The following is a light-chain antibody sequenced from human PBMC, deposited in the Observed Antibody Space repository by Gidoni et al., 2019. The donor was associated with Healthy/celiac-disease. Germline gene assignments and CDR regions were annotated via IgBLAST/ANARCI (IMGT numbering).Light chain of an antibody. Sequence: DMVLTPSSVTLSLSPGERATLSCRASQSVSSSYLAWYQQKPGQAPRLLIYGASSRATGIPDRFSGSGSGTDFTLTISRLEPEDFAVYYCQQYGSSPGYTFGQGTKLEIK. CDR3: QQYGSSPGYT. CDR2: GAS. CDR1: QSVSSSY. J-gene: IGKJ2*01. V-gene: IGKV3-20*01.